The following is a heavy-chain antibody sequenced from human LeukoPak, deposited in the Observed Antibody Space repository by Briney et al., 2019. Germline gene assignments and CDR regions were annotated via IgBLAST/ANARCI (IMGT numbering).Heavy chain of an antibody. V-gene: IGHV3-21*01. CDR3: AREADYGRTFAFDP. CDR2: ISSSSSYI. D-gene: IGHD4-17*01. CDR1: GFTFSSYS. Sequence: PGGSLRLSCAASGFTFSSYSMNWVRQAPGKGLEWVSSISSSSSYIYYADSVKGRFTISRDNAKNSLYLQVNSLRAEDTAVYYCAREADYGRTFAFDPWGQGTLVTVSS. J-gene: IGHJ5*02.